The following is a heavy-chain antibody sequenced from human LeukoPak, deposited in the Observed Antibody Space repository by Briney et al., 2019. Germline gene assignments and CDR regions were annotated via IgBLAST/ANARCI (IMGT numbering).Heavy chain of an antibody. J-gene: IGHJ4*02. D-gene: IGHD4-17*01. CDR3: ARGDYGDPFDY. V-gene: IGHV3-33*01. Sequence: PGRSLRLSCAASGFTFSSYGMHWVRQAPGKGLEWVAVIWYDGSNKYYADSVKGRFTISRDSSKNTLYLQMNSLRAEDTAVYYCARGDYGDPFDYWGQGTLVTVSS. CDR1: GFTFSSYG. CDR2: IWYDGSNK.